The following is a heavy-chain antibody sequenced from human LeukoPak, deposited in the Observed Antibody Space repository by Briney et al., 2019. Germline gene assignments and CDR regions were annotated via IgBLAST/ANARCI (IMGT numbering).Heavy chain of an antibody. J-gene: IGHJ6*03. V-gene: IGHV1-69*01. D-gene: IGHD3-10*01. Sequence: SVKVSCKASGGTFSSYAISWVRQAPGQGLEWMGGIIPIFGTANYAQKFQGRVTITADESASTAYMELSSLRSEDTAVYYCARGSVVRGVIPPYYYYYYMDVWGKGTTVTVSS. CDR1: GGTFSSYA. CDR3: ARGSVVRGVIPPYYYYYYMDV. CDR2: IIPIFGTA.